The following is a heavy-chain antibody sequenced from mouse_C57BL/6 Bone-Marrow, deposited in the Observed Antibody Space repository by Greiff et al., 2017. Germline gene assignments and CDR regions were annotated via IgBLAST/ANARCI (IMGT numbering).Heavy chain of an antibody. V-gene: IGHV1-15*01. Sequence: VKLMESGAELVRPGASVTLSCKASGYTFTDYEMHWVKQTPVHGLEWIGAIDPETGGTAYNQKFKGKAILTADKSSSTAYMALRSLTSEDSAVYYCTRLLRYPHYYAMDYWGQGTSVTVSS. D-gene: IGHD1-1*01. J-gene: IGHJ4*01. CDR1: GYTFTDYE. CDR2: IDPETGGT. CDR3: TRLLRYPHYYAMDY.